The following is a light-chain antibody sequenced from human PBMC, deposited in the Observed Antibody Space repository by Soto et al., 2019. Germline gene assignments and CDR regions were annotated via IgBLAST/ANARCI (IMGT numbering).Light chain of an antibody. CDR1: QSISRY. CDR3: QQYGSAPRT. J-gene: IGKJ1*01. CDR2: GAS. V-gene: IGKV3-20*01. Sequence: IVLTQSPGTLSLSPGERTTLSCRASQSISRYLAWYQQKPGQGPRLLIYGASSRATGTPDRFSGSGSGTDFTLTISSLEPEDFAVYYCQQYGSAPRTFGQGTKVDIK.